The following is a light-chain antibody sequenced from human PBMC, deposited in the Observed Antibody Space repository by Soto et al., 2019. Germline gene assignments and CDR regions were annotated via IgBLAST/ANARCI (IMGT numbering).Light chain of an antibody. J-gene: IGKJ1*01. CDR1: QSVSSN. Sequence: EIVMTQSPGTLSVSPGERATLSCSASQSVSSNLVWYQQKPGQAPRLLIYAASIRATGIPARFSGSGSGTEFTLTISSLQSGDFAVYYCQQYNNWPPWTFGQGTKVEVK. CDR2: AAS. V-gene: IGKV3-15*01. CDR3: QQYNNWPPWT.